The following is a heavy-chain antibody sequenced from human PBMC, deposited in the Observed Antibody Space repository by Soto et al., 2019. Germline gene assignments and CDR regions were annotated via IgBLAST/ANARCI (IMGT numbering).Heavy chain of an antibody. CDR3: AKGPMPLYYYYYGMDV. CDR1: GFTFSSYV. D-gene: IGHD2-2*01. J-gene: IGHJ6*02. CDR2: ISGSGGST. Sequence: GGSLRLSCAASGFTFSSYVMSWVRQAPGKGLEWVSAISGSGGSTYYADSVKGRFTISRDNSKNTLYLQMNSLRAEDTAVYYCAKGPMPLYYYYYGMDVWGQGTTVTVSS. V-gene: IGHV3-23*01.